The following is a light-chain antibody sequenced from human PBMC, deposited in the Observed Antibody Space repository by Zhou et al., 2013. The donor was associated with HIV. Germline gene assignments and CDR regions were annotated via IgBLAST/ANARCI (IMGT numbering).Light chain of an antibody. CDR2: GVS. J-gene: IGKJ2*01. V-gene: IGKV3-20*01. CDR3: QQYGSSPLT. CDR1: QSVSSTY. Sequence: EIVLTQSPGTLSLSPGERATLSCRASQSVSSTYLAWYQQKPGQAPRLLIYGVSSRATDIPDRFSGSGSGTDFTLTISRLEPEDFAVYYCQQYGSSPLTFGQGPSWRSN.